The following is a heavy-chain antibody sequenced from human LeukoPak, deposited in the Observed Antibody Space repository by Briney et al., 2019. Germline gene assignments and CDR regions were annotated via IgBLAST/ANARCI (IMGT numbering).Heavy chain of an antibody. J-gene: IGHJ4*02. CDR1: GGSFSGYS. V-gene: IGHV4-30-2*01. CDR3: ASASDYSNYVSWDY. Sequence: SETLSLTCAVYGGSFSGYSWSWIRQPPGKGLEWIGYIYHSGSTYYNPSLKSRVTISVDRSKNQFSLKLSSVTAADTAVYYCASASDYSNYVSWDYWGQGTLVTVSS. CDR2: IYHSGST. D-gene: IGHD4-11*01.